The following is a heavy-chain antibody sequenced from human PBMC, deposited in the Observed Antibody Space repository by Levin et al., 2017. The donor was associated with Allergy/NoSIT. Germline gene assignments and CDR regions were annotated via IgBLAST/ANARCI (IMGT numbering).Heavy chain of an antibody. CDR3: VRDSKRWFGELLFDS. Sequence: ASVKVSCKASGYSFSIYGISWVRQAPGQGLEWMGWISAYNGDAHHAQKFQGRVTMTTDTSTSTAYMELRSLTSDDTAVYYCVRDSKRWFGELLFDSWGQGTLVTVSS. J-gene: IGHJ4*02. V-gene: IGHV1-18*01. D-gene: IGHD3-10*01. CDR2: ISAYNGDA. CDR1: GYSFSIYG.